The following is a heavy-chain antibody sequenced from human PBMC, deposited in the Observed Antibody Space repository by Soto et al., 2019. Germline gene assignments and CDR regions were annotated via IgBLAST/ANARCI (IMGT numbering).Heavy chain of an antibody. Sequence: QVQLVQSGAEVKKPGSSVKVSCKASGGTFSSYAISWVRQAPGQGLEWMGGIIPIFGTANYAQKFQGRVTITADESTSTAYMELSSLRSEDTAVYYCARSGAYCGGDCYSPLTTGYYYGMDVWGQGTTVTVSS. V-gene: IGHV1-69*01. CDR1: GGTFSSYA. CDR2: IIPIFGTA. D-gene: IGHD2-21*02. J-gene: IGHJ6*02. CDR3: ARSGAYCGGDCYSPLTTGYYYGMDV.